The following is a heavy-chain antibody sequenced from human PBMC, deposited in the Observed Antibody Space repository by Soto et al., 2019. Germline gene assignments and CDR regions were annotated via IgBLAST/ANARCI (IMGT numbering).Heavy chain of an antibody. D-gene: IGHD5-12*01. CDR1: GYTFTDYY. Sequence: QVQLVQSGAEVKKPGVSVKVSCKASGYTFTDYYIHWVRHAAGQGLEWMGMIDPIGGRTTYAQRFQGTVTMTRDTSTSTVNMEMSSLTSEDTAMYYCARDIVSASGGFFGPRGHSYGNEYWGQGTLVTVSS. V-gene: IGHV1-46*01. CDR3: ARDIVSASGGFFGPRGHSYGNEY. CDR2: IDPIGGRT. J-gene: IGHJ4*02.